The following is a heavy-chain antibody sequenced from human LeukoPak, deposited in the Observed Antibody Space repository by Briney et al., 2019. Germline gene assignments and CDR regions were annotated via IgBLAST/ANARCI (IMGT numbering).Heavy chain of an antibody. V-gene: IGHV4-59*08. CDR1: GGSISSYY. CDR3: ARPQDYGDGAFDI. J-gene: IGHJ3*02. CDR2: IYYSGGT. Sequence: SETLSLTRTVSGGSISSYYWSWIRQPPGKGLEWIGYIYYSGGTNYNPSLKSRVTISLDTSKNQFSLKLSSVTAADTAVYYCARPQDYGDGAFDIWGQGTMVTVSS. D-gene: IGHD4-17*01.